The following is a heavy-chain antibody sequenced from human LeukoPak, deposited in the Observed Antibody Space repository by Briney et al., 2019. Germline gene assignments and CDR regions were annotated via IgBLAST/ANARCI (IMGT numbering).Heavy chain of an antibody. Sequence: TGGSLRLSCAASGFTFSDYYMSWIRQAPGKGLEWVLYISSSGSTKYYADSVKGRFTISRDNAKNSYLQMNSLRAEDTAVYYCARDGHAYGRGSPHYWGQGTLVSVSS. CDR3: ARDGHAYGRGSPHY. J-gene: IGHJ4*02. D-gene: IGHD3-10*01. V-gene: IGHV3-11*01. CDR1: GFTFSDYY. CDR2: ISSSGSTK.